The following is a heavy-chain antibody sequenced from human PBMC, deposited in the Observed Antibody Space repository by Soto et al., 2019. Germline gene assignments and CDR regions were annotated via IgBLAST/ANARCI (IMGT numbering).Heavy chain of an antibody. J-gene: IGHJ6*02. CDR3: ARDYSYSNDGYYYYYGMDV. CDR2: ISSSGSTI. Sequence: GGSLRLSCAASGFTFSSYEMNWVRQAPGKGLEWVSYISSSGSTIYYADSVKGRFTISRDNAKNSLYLQMNSLRAEDTAVYYCARDYSYSNDGYYYYYGMDVWGQGTTVTVSS. V-gene: IGHV3-48*03. CDR1: GFTFSSYE. D-gene: IGHD4-4*01.